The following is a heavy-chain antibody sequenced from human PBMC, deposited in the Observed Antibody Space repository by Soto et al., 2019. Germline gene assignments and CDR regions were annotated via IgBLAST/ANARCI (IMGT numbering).Heavy chain of an antibody. CDR1: GLTFSNYA. V-gene: IGHV3-23*01. D-gene: IGHD1-7*01. J-gene: IGHJ4*02. Sequence: GGSLRLSCATSGLTFSNYAMSWVRQAPGGGLEWVSSMSGSSSTTYYADSGKGRFTISRDRSKNTLYLQMSSLRAEDTALYYCAKNQERELPRVIDFWGQGTLVTVSS. CDR2: MSGSSSTT. CDR3: AKNQERELPRVIDF.